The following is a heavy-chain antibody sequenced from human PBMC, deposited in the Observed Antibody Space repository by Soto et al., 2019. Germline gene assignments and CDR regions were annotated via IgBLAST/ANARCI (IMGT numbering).Heavy chain of an antibody. J-gene: IGHJ3*02. CDR3: ARRYGYAFDI. CDR1: GGCISSYY. V-gene: IGHV4-59*01. D-gene: IGHD4-17*01. CDR2: IYYSGST. Sequence: QVQLQESGPGLVKPSETLSLTCTVSGGCISSYYWSSIRQPPGKGLEWIGYIYYSGSTNYNPSLKSRVTLSVDASKNQFSLKLTSVTAADTAVYYCARRYGYAFDIWGQGTMVTVSS.